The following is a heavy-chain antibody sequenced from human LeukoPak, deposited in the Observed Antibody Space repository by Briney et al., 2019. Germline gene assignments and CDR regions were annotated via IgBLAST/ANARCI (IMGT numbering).Heavy chain of an antibody. J-gene: IGHJ4*02. Sequence: ASVKVSCKVSGYIFTGYFLHWVRRAPGQGLEWTGGINPHSGDTNYAQKFQGRVTMTRDTSISTASMELTRLRSDDTAVYYCARLSDFSDSSGYPYYLDFWGQGTLVTVSS. CDR2: INPHSGDT. D-gene: IGHD3-22*01. CDR1: GYIFTGYF. CDR3: ARLSDFSDSSGYPYYLDF. V-gene: IGHV1-2*02.